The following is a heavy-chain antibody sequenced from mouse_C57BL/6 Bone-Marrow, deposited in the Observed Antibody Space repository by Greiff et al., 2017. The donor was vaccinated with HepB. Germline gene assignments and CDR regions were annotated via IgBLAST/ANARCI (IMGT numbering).Heavy chain of an antibody. CDR1: GFNIKDDY. CDR2: IDPENGDT. V-gene: IGHV14-4*01. J-gene: IGHJ4*01. CDR3: TLYAMDY. Sequence: LVESGAELVRPGASVKLSCTASGFNIKDDYMHWVKQRPEQGLEWIGWIDPENGDTEYASKFQGKAPITADTSSNTAYLQLSSLTSEDTAVYYCTLYAMDYWGQGTSVTVSS.